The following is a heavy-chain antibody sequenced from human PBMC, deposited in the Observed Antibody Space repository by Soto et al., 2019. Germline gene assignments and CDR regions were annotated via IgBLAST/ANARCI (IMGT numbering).Heavy chain of an antibody. J-gene: IGHJ4*02. V-gene: IGHV4-39*01. CDR1: GGSISSSSYY. CDR3: ARRNIVVVTAIRGAPNFDY. CDR2: IYYSGST. D-gene: IGHD2-21*02. Sequence: QLQLQESGPGLVKPSETLSLTCTVSGGSISSSSYYWGWSRQPPGKGLEWIGSIYYSGSTYYNPSLKSRVTISVDTSKNQFSLKLSSVTAADTAVYYCARRNIVVVTAIRGAPNFDYWGQGTLVTVSS.